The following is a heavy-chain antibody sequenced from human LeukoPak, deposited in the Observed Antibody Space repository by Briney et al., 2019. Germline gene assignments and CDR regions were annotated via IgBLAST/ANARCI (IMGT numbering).Heavy chain of an antibody. CDR2: IHYTGST. CDR3: AKADKDWFDP. V-gene: IGHV4-59*01. Sequence: SETLSLTCTVSGGSITGYYWSWIRQPPGKGLEWIGYIHYTGSTIHNPSLKSRVTISVDTSKNQFSLKLSSVTAADTAVYYCAKADKDWFDPWGQGTLVTVSS. CDR1: GGSITGYY. J-gene: IGHJ5*02.